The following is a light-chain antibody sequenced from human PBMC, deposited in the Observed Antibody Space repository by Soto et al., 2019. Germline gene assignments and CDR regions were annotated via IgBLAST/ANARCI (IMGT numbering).Light chain of an antibody. CDR1: QSVSSN. CDR2: GAS. J-gene: IGKJ5*01. V-gene: IGKV3-15*01. Sequence: EIVMTHSPATLSVSPCERATLSCRASQSVSSNLAWYQRKPGQAPRLLLYGASTRATGIPARFSGGGSGTEFTLTISSLQSEDFAVYYCQQYNNWPITFGQGTRLEI. CDR3: QQYNNWPIT.